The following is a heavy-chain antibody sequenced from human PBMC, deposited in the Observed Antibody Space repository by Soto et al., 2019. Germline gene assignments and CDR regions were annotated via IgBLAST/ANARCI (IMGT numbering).Heavy chain of an antibody. CDR2: INPSGGRT. V-gene: IGHV1-46*01. Sequence: VSVEVCCEAPGYGYTSNYRRWVQQAPGQGLEWMGIINPSGGRTTYAQQFQGRVTMTMDTSTSTVYMELNSLTSGDTALYFCARIGAVVATMDFLGQRTLVPVSS. J-gene: IGHJ4*02. D-gene: IGHD6-19*01. CDR3: ARIGAVVATMDF. CDR1: GYGYTSNY.